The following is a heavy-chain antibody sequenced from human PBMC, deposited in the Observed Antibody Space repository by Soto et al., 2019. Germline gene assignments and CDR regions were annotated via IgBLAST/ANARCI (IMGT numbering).Heavy chain of an antibody. V-gene: IGHV3-23*01. J-gene: IGHJ5*02. CDR3: AKVIAAAGTGYWFDP. D-gene: IGHD6-13*01. Sequence: EVQLLESGGGLVQPGGSLRLSCAASGFTFSSYAMSWVRQAPGKGLEWVSAISGSGGSTYYADSVKGRFTISRDNSEXTLYLQMNSLRAEDTAGYYCAKVIAAAGTGYWFDPWGQGTLVTVSS. CDR2: ISGSGGST. CDR1: GFTFSSYA.